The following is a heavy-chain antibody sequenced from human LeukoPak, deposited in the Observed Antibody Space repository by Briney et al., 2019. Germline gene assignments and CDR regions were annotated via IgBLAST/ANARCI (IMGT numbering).Heavy chain of an antibody. V-gene: IGHV1-8*01. J-gene: IGHJ6*02. CDR3: ARARNAITIFGVVTVRGGMDV. CDR1: GYTFTSYD. D-gene: IGHD3-3*01. CDR2: MNPNSGDT. Sequence: ASVKVSCKASGYTFTSYDINWVRQATGQGLEWLGRMNPNSGDTGYAQKFQGRVTMIRNTSISTAYMELSSLRSEDTAVYYCARARNAITIFGVVTVRGGMDVWGQGTTVTVSS.